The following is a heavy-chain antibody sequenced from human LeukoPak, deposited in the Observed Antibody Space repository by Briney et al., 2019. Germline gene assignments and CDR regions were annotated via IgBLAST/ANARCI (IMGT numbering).Heavy chain of an antibody. CDR1: GFTFSNYA. CDR2: ISYDDTNK. Sequence: GRSLRLSCAVSGFTFSNYALHWVRQAPGKGLEWVAVISYDDTNKYYVDSVKGRFTISRDNSKNTLYLQMNSLRAEDTAVYYCAKDFAKYCSGGCDFQHWGQGTLVTVSS. CDR3: AKDFAKYCSGGCDFQH. D-gene: IGHD2-15*01. V-gene: IGHV3-30*04. J-gene: IGHJ1*01.